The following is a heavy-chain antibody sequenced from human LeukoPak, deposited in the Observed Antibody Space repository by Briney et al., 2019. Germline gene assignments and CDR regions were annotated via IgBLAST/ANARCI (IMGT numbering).Heavy chain of an antibody. V-gene: IGHV3-21*01. Sequence: GGSLRLSCAASGFTFSSYSMNWVRQAPGKGLEWVSSISSSSSYIYYADSVKGRFTISRDNAKNSLYLQMNSLRAEDTAVYYCARDGNYDFSYFDYWGQGTLVTVSS. D-gene: IGHD3-3*01. CDR3: ARDGNYDFSYFDY. CDR2: ISSSSSYI. J-gene: IGHJ4*02. CDR1: GFTFSSYS.